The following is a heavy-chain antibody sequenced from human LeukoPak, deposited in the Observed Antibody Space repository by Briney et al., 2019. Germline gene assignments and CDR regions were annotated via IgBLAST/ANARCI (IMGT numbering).Heavy chain of an antibody. CDR1: GFTFSSYG. CDR2: IRYDGSNK. J-gene: IGHJ6*03. Sequence: GGSLRLSCAASGFTFSSYGMYWVRQAPGKGLEWVAFIRYDGSNKYYADSVRGRFTVSRDNSKNTLYLQMKSLRAENTAVYYCAKGGGYEAQYYYYYLDVWGKGTTVTISS. CDR3: AKGGGYEAQYYYYYLDV. D-gene: IGHD5-12*01. V-gene: IGHV3-30*02.